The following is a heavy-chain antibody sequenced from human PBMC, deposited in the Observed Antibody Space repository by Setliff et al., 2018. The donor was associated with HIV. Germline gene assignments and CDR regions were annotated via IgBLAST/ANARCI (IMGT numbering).Heavy chain of an antibody. J-gene: IGHJ4*02. Sequence: PGESLKISCAASGFTFSNAWMSWVRQAPGKGLEWVGRIKSKTDGGTTDYAAPVKGRFTISRDDSKNTLYLQMNSLKTEDTAVYYCTTGLNYYGSSGYTETYFDYWGQGTLVTVSS. V-gene: IGHV3-15*01. D-gene: IGHD3-22*01. CDR1: GFTFSNAW. CDR3: TTGLNYYGSSGYTETYFDY. CDR2: IKSKTDGGTT.